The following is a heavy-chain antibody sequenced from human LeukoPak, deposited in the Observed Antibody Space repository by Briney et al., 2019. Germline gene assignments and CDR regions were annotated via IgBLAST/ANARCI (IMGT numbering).Heavy chain of an antibody. CDR2: IYTSGST. J-gene: IGHJ6*03. CDR1: GGSISSGSYY. CDR3: AREGYSSSPYYYYYMDV. Sequence: PSETLSLTCTVSGGSISSGSYYWSWIRQPAGKGLEWIGRIYTSGSTNYNPSLKSRVTISVDTSKNQFSLKLSSVTAADTAVYYCAREGYSSSPYYYYYMDVWGKGTTVTISS. V-gene: IGHV4-61*02. D-gene: IGHD6-13*01.